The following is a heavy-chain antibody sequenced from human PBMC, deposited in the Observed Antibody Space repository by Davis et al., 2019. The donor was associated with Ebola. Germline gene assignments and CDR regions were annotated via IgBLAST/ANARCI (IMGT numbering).Heavy chain of an antibody. Sequence: SETLSLTCTVSGGSISSSSYYWGWIRQPPGKGLEWIGSIYYSGSTYYNPSLKSRVIISVDKSKNQLSLKLSSVTPEDTAVYYCARTSLWLELGIGYYYYGMDVWGQGTTVTVSS. V-gene: IGHV4-39*07. CDR1: GGSISSSSYY. CDR3: ARTSLWLELGIGYYYYGMDV. CDR2: IYYSGST. D-gene: IGHD1-7*01. J-gene: IGHJ6*02.